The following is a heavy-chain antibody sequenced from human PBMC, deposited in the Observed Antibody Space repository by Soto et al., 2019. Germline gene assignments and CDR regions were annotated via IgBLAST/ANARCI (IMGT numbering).Heavy chain of an antibody. J-gene: IGHJ6*02. CDR3: ARTSDYYGMDV. CDR2: IYHAGSV. V-gene: IGHV4-38-2*01. CDR1: GYSIASGYY. Sequence: SETLSLTCAVSGYSIASGYYWAWIRQSPGKGLEWIGSIYHAGSVYYNPSLNSRVAVSLDTSKNHFSLKLTSVTAADTAVYYCARTSDYYGMDVWGQGTTVTVSS.